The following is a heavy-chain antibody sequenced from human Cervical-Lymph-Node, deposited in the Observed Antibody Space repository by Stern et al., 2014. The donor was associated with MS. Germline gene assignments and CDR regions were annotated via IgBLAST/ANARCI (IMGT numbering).Heavy chain of an antibody. CDR1: GYTFTRYD. CDR2: ISVYNGNT. CDR3: ARWAYNWDFDY. Sequence: VQLVESGAEVKKPGASVKVPCKASGYTFTRYDIAWVRQAPGQGLEWMGWISVYNGNTKYAQKLQGRVTMTRDTSTNTAYMELRSLISDDTAVYYCARWAYNWDFDYWGQGTLVTVSS. D-gene: IGHD1-20*01. J-gene: IGHJ4*02. V-gene: IGHV1-18*01.